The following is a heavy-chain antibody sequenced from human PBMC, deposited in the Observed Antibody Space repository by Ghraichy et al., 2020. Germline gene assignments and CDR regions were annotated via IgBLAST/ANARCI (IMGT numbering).Heavy chain of an antibody. CDR3: AKVRELKLGNDY. CDR1: GFTFSSYA. Sequence: GESLNISCAASGFTFSSYAMSWVRQAPGKGLEWVSAISGSGGSTYYADSVKGRFTISRDNSKNTLYLQMNSLRAEDTAVYYCAKVRELKLGNDYWGQGTLVTVSS. D-gene: IGHD7-27*01. J-gene: IGHJ4*02. V-gene: IGHV3-23*01. CDR2: ISGSGGST.